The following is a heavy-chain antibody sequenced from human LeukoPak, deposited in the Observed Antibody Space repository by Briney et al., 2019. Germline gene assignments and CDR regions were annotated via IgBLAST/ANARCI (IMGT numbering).Heavy chain of an antibody. CDR3: ARGMLAQGY. CDR2: IYYSGST. CDR1: GGSISSSSYY. J-gene: IGHJ4*02. V-gene: IGHV4-39*07. D-gene: IGHD3-10*02. Sequence: SETLSLTCTVSGGSISSSSYYWGWIRQPPGKGLKWIGSIYYSGSTYYNPSLKSRVTISVDTSKNQFSLKLSSVTAADTAVYYCARGMLAQGYWGQGTLVTVSS.